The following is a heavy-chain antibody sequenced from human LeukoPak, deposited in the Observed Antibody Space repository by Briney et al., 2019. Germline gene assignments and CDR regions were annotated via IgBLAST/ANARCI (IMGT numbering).Heavy chain of an antibody. D-gene: IGHD1-26*01. CDR3: ARGEDAIVGVPGPNY. CDR1: GFIFSDYS. Sequence: GGSLRLSCAASGFIFSDYSMNWVRQAPGKGLEWVSFISSSSSTVYYADSVKGRFTISRDYANNSLFLQMNGPTAEDTAVYYCARGEDAIVGVPGPNYWGQGTLVSVSS. V-gene: IGHV3-48*01. J-gene: IGHJ4*02. CDR2: ISSSSSTV.